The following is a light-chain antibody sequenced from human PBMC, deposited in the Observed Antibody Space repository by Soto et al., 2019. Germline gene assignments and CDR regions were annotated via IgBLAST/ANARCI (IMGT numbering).Light chain of an antibody. Sequence: QSVLTQPASVSGSPGQSITISCTGTSSDVGSYNLVSWYQQHPGKAPKLMIYEGSKRPSGVSNRFSGSKSGNTAYLTISGLQAEDEADYYCCSYAGSTTSVFGTATKVTV. J-gene: IGLJ1*01. CDR2: EGS. V-gene: IGLV2-23*01. CDR3: CSYAGSTTSV. CDR1: SSDVGSYNL.